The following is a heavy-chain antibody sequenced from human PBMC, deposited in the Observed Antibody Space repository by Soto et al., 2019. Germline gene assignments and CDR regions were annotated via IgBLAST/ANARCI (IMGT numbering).Heavy chain of an antibody. Sequence: PGGSLSLSCAASGFTFSSYGMSWVRQAPGKGLDWVSTISGSGGSTYYADSVKGRFTISRDNSKNTLYLQMNSLGAEDTAIYYCAKSYSSSWGFDYWGQGTLVTVSS. CDR2: ISGSGGST. V-gene: IGHV3-23*01. CDR3: AKSYSSSWGFDY. J-gene: IGHJ4*02. CDR1: GFTFSSYG. D-gene: IGHD6-13*01.